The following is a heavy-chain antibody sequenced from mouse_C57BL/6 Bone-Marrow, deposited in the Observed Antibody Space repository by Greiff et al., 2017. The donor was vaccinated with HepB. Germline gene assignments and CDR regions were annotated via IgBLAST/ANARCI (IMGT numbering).Heavy chain of an antibody. V-gene: IGHV1-69*01. J-gene: IGHJ4*01. CDR3: ARVHITTVPPYAMDY. CDR1: GYTFTSYW. CDR2: IDPTDSYT. Sequence: QVQLQQPGAELVMPGASVKLSCKASGYTFTSYWMHWVKQRPGQGLEWIGEIDPTDSYTNYNQKFKGKSTLTVDKSSSTAYMQLSSLTSEDSAVYYCARVHITTVPPYAMDYWGQGTSVTVSS. D-gene: IGHD1-1*01.